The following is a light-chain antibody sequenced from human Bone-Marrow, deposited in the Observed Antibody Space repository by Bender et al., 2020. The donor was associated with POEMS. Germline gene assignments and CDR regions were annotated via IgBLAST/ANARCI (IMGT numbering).Light chain of an antibody. J-gene: IGLJ3*02. CDR3: SSYTSSSTLE. V-gene: IGLV2-14*02. CDR2: EVS. CDR1: SSDVGTYNL. Sequence: QSALTQPASVSGSPGQSITISCTGTSSDVGTYNLVSWYQQYPGKAPRFLVYEVSKRPSGVSNRFSGSKSGDTASLTISGLRAEDEADYYCSSYTSSSTLEFGGGTKLTVL.